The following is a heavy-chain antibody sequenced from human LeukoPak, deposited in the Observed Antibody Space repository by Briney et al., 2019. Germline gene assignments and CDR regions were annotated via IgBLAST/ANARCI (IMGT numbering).Heavy chain of an antibody. CDR3: ARANFLYCSSTTCLFDY. D-gene: IGHD2-2*01. CDR1: GYTFTDYY. CDR2: INPNDGDT. Sequence: ASVKVSCKASGYTFTDYYMHWVRRAPGQGVEWMGWINPNDGDTNYAQKFQGRVTMTRDTSISTAHMEVSRLRSDDTAVYYCARANFLYCSSTTCLFDYWGQGTLVTVSS. J-gene: IGHJ4*02. V-gene: IGHV1-2*02.